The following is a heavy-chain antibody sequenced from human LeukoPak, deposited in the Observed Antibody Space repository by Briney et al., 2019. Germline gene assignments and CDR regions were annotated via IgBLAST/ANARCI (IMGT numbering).Heavy chain of an antibody. Sequence: SETLSLTCTVSGGSISSGGYYWSWIRQPPGKGLEWIGYIYHSGSTYYNPSLKSRVTISVDRSKNQFSLKLSSVTAADTAVYYCARVAPGIAAAGGWFDPWGQGTLVTVSS. CDR1: GGSISSGGYY. V-gene: IGHV4-30-2*01. D-gene: IGHD6-13*01. CDR3: ARVAPGIAAAGGWFDP. CDR2: IYHSGST. J-gene: IGHJ5*02.